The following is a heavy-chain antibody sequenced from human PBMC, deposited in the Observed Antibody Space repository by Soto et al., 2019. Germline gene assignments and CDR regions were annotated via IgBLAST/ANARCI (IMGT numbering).Heavy chain of an antibody. V-gene: IGHV3-30-3*01. Sequence: QVQLVESGGGVVQPGRSLRLSCAASGFTFSSYAMHWVRQAPGKGLEWVAVISYDGSNKYYADSVKGRFTNSRDNSKNTLYLQMNSLRAEDTAVYYCARETEWYGDYYYYGMDVWGQGTTVTVSS. D-gene: IGHD3-3*01. CDR3: ARETEWYGDYYYYGMDV. J-gene: IGHJ6*02. CDR1: GFTFSSYA. CDR2: ISYDGSNK.